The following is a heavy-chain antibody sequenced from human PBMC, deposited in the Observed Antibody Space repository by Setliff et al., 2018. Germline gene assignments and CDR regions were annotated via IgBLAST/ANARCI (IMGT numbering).Heavy chain of an antibody. CDR1: GFTSNSYS. J-gene: IGHJ4*02. V-gene: IGHV3-23*01. CDR2: IGGRGIST. D-gene: IGHD2-21*02. Sequence: GGSLRLSCAASGFTSNSYSMNWVRQAPGKGLEWVSGIGGRGISTYYADSVKGRFIISRDNSENTLYLQMNSLKTEDTAVYYCTTGSVCVGDCYSGRLNYWGQGTLVTVSS. CDR3: TTGSVCVGDCYSGRLNY.